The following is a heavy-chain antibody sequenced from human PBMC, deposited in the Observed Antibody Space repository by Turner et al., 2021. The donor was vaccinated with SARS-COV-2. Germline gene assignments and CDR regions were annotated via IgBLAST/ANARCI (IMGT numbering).Heavy chain of an antibody. CDR2: IWYDGSNK. J-gene: IGHJ4*02. D-gene: IGHD5-18*01. V-gene: IGHV3-33*01. CDR3: AREGTAMVQNFDY. CDR1: GFTFSSYG. Sequence: QVQLVASAGGVVQPRRSLRLSCAASGFTFSSYGMAWVRQAPGKGLEWVAVIWYDGSNKYYADSVKGRFTIPRDNSKNTLYLQMNSLRAEDTAVYYCAREGTAMVQNFDYWGQGTLVTVSS.